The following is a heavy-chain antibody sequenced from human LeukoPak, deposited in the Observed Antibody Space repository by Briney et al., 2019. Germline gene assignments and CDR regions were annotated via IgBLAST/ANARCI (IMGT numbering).Heavy chain of an antibody. V-gene: IGHV4-39*07. D-gene: IGHD6-13*01. Sequence: KPSETLSLTCTVSGGSISSSSYYWGWIRQPPGKGLEWIGRIYYSGSTYYNPSLKSRVTISVDTSKNQFSLKLSSVTAADTAVYYCARKGVAMGYSSRRAFDIWGQGTMVTVSS. CDR3: ARKGVAMGYSSRRAFDI. J-gene: IGHJ3*02. CDR1: GGSISSSSYY. CDR2: IYYSGST.